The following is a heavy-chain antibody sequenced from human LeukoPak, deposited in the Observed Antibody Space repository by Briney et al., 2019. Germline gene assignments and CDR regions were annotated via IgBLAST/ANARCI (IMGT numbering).Heavy chain of an antibody. CDR2: IKQDGSEK. J-gene: IGHJ4*02. D-gene: IGHD3-3*01. CDR1: GFTFSSYW. V-gene: IGHV3-7*05. Sequence: GGSLRLSCAASGFTFSSYWTSWVRQAPGKGLEWVANIKQDGSEKYYVDSVKGRFTISRDNAKNSLYLQMNSLRAEDTAVYYCARVASGPDYDFWSGPNFDYWGQGTLVTVSS. CDR3: ARVASGPDYDFWSGPNFDY.